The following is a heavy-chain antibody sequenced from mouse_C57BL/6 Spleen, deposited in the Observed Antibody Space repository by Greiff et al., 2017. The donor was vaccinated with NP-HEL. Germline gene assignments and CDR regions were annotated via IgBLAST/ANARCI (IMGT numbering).Heavy chain of an antibody. V-gene: IGHV1-80*01. Sequence: VKLMESGAELVKPGASVKISCKASGYAFSSYWMNWVKQRPGKGLEWIGQIYPGDGDTNYNGKFKGKATLTADKSSSTAYMQLSSLTSEDSAVYFCARYYYYGSSLAWFAYWGQGTLVTVSA. D-gene: IGHD1-1*01. CDR1: GYAFSSYW. CDR2: IYPGDGDT. CDR3: ARYYYYGSSLAWFAY. J-gene: IGHJ3*01.